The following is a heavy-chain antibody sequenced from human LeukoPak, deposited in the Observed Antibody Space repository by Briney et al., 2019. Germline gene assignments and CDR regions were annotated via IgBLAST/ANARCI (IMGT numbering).Heavy chain of an antibody. Sequence: GGSLRLSCAASGFTFSDYYMSWIRQAPGKGLEWVSYISSSGSTIYYADSVKGRFTISRDNAKNSLYLQMNSLRAEDTAVYDCARDLSSGYYYPTDYYYMDVWGKGTTVTVSS. J-gene: IGHJ6*03. D-gene: IGHD3-22*01. CDR3: ARDLSSGYYYPTDYYYMDV. CDR1: GFTFSDYY. CDR2: ISSSGSTI. V-gene: IGHV3-11*04.